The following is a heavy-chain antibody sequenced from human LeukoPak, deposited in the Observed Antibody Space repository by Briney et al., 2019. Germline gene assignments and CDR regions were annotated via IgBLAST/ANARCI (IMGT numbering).Heavy chain of an antibody. CDR1: GGSISSGGYY. D-gene: IGHD6-13*01. CDR2: IYHSGST. V-gene: IGHV4-30-2*01. Sequence: RPSQTLSLTCTVSGGSISSGGYYWSWIRQPPGKGLEWIGYIYHSGSTYYNPSLKSRVTISVDRSKNQFSLKLSSVTAADTAVYYCARGARYSSSSSFDPWGQGTLVTVSS. J-gene: IGHJ5*02. CDR3: ARGARYSSSSSFDP.